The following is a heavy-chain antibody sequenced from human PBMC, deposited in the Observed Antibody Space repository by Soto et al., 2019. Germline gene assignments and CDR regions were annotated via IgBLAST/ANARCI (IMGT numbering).Heavy chain of an antibody. D-gene: IGHD6-6*01. CDR2: IKQDGSEK. J-gene: IGHJ4*02. CDR3: ARLAARFSHHIFDY. V-gene: IGHV3-7*01. Sequence: GGSLRLSCAASGFTFSSYWMSWVRQAPGKGLEWVANIKQDGSEKYYVDSVKGRFTISRDNAKNSLYLQMNSLRAEDTAVYYCARLAARFSHHIFDYWGQGTLVTVSS. CDR1: GFTFSSYW.